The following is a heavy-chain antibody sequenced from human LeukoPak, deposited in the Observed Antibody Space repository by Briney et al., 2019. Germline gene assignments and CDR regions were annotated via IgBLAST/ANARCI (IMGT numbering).Heavy chain of an antibody. CDR2: ISYDGSNK. Sequence: PGGSLRLSCAVSGFTFSSYGMHWVRQAPGQGLEWVAVISYDGSNKYYADSVKGRFTISRDNSKNTLYLQMNSLRAEDTAVYYCSKARIVGPPTPLRFWGQGTLVTVSS. CDR3: SKARIVGPPTPLRF. CDR1: GFTFSSYG. D-gene: IGHD1-26*01. V-gene: IGHV3-30*18. J-gene: IGHJ4*02.